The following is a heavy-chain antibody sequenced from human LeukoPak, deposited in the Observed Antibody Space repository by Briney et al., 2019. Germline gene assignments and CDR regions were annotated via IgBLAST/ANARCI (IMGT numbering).Heavy chain of an antibody. D-gene: IGHD1-26*01. Sequence: EASVKVSCKASGYTFTSYGISWVRQAPGQGLEWMGWISAYNGNTNYAQKLQGRVTMTTDTSTSTAYMELRSLRSDDTAVYYCARIKIVGGSSDAFDIWGQGTMVTVSS. V-gene: IGHV1-18*01. J-gene: IGHJ3*02. CDR2: ISAYNGNT. CDR3: ARIKIVGGSSDAFDI. CDR1: GYTFTSYG.